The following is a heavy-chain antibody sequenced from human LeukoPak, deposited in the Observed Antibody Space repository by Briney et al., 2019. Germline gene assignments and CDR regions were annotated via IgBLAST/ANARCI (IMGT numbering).Heavy chain of an antibody. CDR1: GGTFSSYA. J-gene: IGHJ4*02. V-gene: IGHV1-24*01. D-gene: IGHD3-22*01. CDR2: FDPEDGET. Sequence: ASVKVSCKASGGTFSSYAISWVRQAPGQGLEWMGGFDPEDGETIYAQKFQGRVTMTEDTSTDTAYMELSSLRSEDTAVYYCATGPHYYDSSGPWYYFDYWGQGTLVTVSS. CDR3: ATGPHYYDSSGPWYYFDY.